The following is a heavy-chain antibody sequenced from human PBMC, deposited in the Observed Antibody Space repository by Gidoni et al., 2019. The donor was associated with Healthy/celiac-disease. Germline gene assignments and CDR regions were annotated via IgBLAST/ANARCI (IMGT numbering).Heavy chain of an antibody. J-gene: IGHJ2*01. V-gene: IGHV2-26*01. Sequence: QVTLKESGPVLVKPTETLTLTCTVSGFSLSNARMGVSWIRQPPGKALEWLAHIFSNDEKSYSTSLKSRLTISKDTSKSQVVLTMTNMDPVDTATYYCARKVYNWNDLVSRSYWYFDLWGRGTLVTVSS. CDR3: ARKVYNWNDLVSRSYWYFDL. CDR2: IFSNDEK. D-gene: IGHD1-20*01. CDR1: GFSLSNARMG.